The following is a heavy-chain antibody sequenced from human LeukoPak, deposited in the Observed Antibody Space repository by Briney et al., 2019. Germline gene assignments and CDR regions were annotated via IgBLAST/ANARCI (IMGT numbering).Heavy chain of an antibody. Sequence: SETLSLTCTVSGGSISSYYWNWIRRPPGKGLEWIGNINYSGDTTYNPSLKSRVSISVDTSKNKFSLNLHSVAAADTAVYYCVRGSGYFYYWGQGIPVTVSS. J-gene: IGHJ4*02. CDR2: INYSGDT. CDR3: VRGSGYFYY. CDR1: GGSISSYY. D-gene: IGHD3-22*01. V-gene: IGHV4-59*08.